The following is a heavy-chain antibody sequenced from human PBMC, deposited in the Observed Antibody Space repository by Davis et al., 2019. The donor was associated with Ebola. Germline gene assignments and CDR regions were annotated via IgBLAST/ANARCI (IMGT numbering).Heavy chain of an antibody. V-gene: IGHV1-18*01. CDR2: ISAYNGNT. CDR3: ARTTRGIPSYFDS. J-gene: IGHJ4*02. D-gene: IGHD1-1*01. Sequence: ASVKVSCKASGYTFTSYGISWVRQAPGQGLEWMGWISAYNGNTNYAQKFQGRITITSDRSTSTAYMELTSLTSQDTAVYYCARTTRGIPSYFDSWGPGTLVTVSS. CDR1: GYTFTSYG.